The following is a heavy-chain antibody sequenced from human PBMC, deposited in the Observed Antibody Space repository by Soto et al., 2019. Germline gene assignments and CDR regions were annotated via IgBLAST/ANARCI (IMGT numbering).Heavy chain of an antibody. CDR2: ISGSGGST. Sequence: HPGGSLRLSCAASGFTFSSYAMSWVRQAPGKGLEWVSAISGSGGSTYYADSVKGRFTISRDNSKNTLYLQMNSLRTEDTAVYYCAKPPRGAALYWFDPWGQGTLVTVSS. D-gene: IGHD6-6*01. CDR1: GFTFSSYA. CDR3: AKPPRGAALYWFDP. V-gene: IGHV3-23*01. J-gene: IGHJ5*02.